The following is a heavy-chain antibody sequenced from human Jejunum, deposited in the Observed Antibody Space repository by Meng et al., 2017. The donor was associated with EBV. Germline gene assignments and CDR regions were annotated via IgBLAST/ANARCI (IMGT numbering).Heavy chain of an antibody. CDR2: ISSGSSFI. Sequence: EVQLVESGGGLVKLGGSLRLSCAASGFTFSSYSMNWVRQAPGKGLEWVSYISSGSSFIYYADSVKGRFTISRDDAKNSLSLQMNNLGADDTAVYYCVRDSSFNVHWGQGTLITVSS. CDR3: VRDSSFNVH. D-gene: IGHD3-16*02. V-gene: IGHV3-21*02. CDR1: GFTFSSYS. J-gene: IGHJ4*02.